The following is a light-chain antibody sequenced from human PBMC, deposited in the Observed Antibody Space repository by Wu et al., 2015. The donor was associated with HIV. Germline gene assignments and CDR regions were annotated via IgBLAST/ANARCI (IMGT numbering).Light chain of an antibody. V-gene: IGKV3-20*01. CDR1: QRISDSY. Sequence: IVLRQSPGTLSLSLGDRAIFSCRASQRISDSYVSWYQQKPGQAPRLLIYGASNRATGVPERFSGRGFGTDFSLIISSLEPEDFAVYSCHQSGSSPLTFGQGTRVEIK. CDR3: HQSGSSPLT. CDR2: GAS. J-gene: IGKJ1*01.